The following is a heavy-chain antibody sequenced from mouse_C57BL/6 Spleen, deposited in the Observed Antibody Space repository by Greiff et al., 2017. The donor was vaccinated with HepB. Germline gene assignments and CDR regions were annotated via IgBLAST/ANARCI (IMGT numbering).Heavy chain of an antibody. CDR3: TRDRGYYAMDY. J-gene: IGHJ4*01. CDR2: ISSGGDYI. CDR1: GFTFSSYA. Sequence: DVQLQESGEGLVKPGGSLKLSCAASGFTFSSYAMSWVRQTPEKRLEWVAYISSGGDYIYYADTVKGRFTISRDNARNTLYLQMSSLKSEDTAMYYCTRDRGYYAMDYWGQGTSVTVSS. V-gene: IGHV5-9-1*02.